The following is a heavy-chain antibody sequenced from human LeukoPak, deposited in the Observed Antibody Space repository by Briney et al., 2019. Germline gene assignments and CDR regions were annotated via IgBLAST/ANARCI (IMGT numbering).Heavy chain of an antibody. CDR2: IYPGDSDT. Sequence: GESLKISCKGSGYSFSSYWIGWVRQMPGKGLEWTGIIYPGDSDTRYNPSFQGQVTISADKSISTASLQWSSLKASDTAMYYCARLGTYCGGDCTNWYFDLWGRGTLVTVSS. D-gene: IGHD2-21*02. CDR3: ARLGTYCGGDCTNWYFDL. V-gene: IGHV5-51*01. CDR1: GYSFSSYW. J-gene: IGHJ2*01.